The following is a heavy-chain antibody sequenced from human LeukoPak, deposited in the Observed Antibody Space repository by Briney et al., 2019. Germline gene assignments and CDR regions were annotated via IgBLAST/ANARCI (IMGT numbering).Heavy chain of an antibody. CDR3: ARRGIAARVPPDY. Sequence: GESLKISCKGSGYSFFSYWIGWVRQMPGKGLEWXXXIYPGDSDTRYSPSFEGQVTISADKSINTAYLQWSSLKASDTAMYYCARRGIAARVPPDYWGQGTLVTVSS. CDR1: GYSFFSYW. D-gene: IGHD6-6*01. V-gene: IGHV5-51*01. J-gene: IGHJ4*02. CDR2: IYPGDSDT.